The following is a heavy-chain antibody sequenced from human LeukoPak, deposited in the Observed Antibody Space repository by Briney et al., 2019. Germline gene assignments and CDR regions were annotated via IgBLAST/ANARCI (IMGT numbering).Heavy chain of an antibody. Sequence: GGSLRLSCAASGFTFSNYAMHWVRQAPGKGLEWVAVISYDGNNKYYADSVKGRFTISRDNSKNTLYLHMNSLRAEDTAVYFCARGTYYYDSSGYYGLDAFDIWGQGTMVTVSS. J-gene: IGHJ3*02. CDR1: GFTFSNYA. D-gene: IGHD3-22*01. V-gene: IGHV3-30-3*01. CDR2: ISYDGNNK. CDR3: ARGTYYYDSSGYYGLDAFDI.